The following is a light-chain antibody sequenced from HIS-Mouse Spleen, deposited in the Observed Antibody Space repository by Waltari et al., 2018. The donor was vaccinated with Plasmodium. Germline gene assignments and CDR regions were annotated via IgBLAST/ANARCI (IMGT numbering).Light chain of an antibody. CDR2: GKN. CDR3: NSRDSSGTHGV. J-gene: IGLJ2*01. Sequence: SSELTRDPAVSVALGQTVRITCQGDSLRSYYASWYQQKPGQAPVLVIYGKNNRPSGIPDRFSGSSSGNTASLTITGAQAEDEADYYCNSRDSSGTHGVFGGGTKLTVL. CDR1: SLRSYY. V-gene: IGLV3-19*01.